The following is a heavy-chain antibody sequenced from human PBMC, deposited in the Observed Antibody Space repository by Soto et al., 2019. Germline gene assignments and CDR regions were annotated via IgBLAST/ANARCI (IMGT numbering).Heavy chain of an antibody. Sequence: QVQLQESGPGLVKPSETLSLTCTVPSGSIRTSYWTWIRPFPGKRLEGIAPIHNSGHTNSNPSLNRRVTISMDTSKNQISLRLTSVTAADTAMYYCARLQYTVVTPSDMWGQGTMVTVSS. CDR2: IHNSGHT. CDR1: SGSIRTSY. V-gene: IGHV4-59*01. J-gene: IGHJ3*02. CDR3: ARLQYTVVTPSDM. D-gene: IGHD2-21*02.